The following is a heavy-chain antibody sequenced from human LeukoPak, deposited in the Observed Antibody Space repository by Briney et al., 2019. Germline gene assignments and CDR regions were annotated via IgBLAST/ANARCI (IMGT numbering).Heavy chain of an antibody. CDR1: GYTFIAYA. CDR2: IDADTGDT. V-gene: IGHV1-3*01. J-gene: IGHJ4*02. CDR3: ARGSTSDWPLDH. Sequence: ASVKVSCKASGYTFIAYAIHWVRQAPGQRFEWMGWIDADTGDTRYSQKFQGRVTITRDTSASTAYMELSGLKSEDTAVYYCARGSTSDWPLDHWGQETLVTISS. D-gene: IGHD6-19*01.